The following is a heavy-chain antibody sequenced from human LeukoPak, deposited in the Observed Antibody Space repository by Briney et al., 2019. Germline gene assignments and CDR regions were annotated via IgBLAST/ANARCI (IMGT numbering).Heavy chain of an antibody. D-gene: IGHD3-22*01. CDR1: GYSFTSYW. CDR2: NYPGDSDT. Sequence: RGESLKISCKGSGYSFTSYWIGWVRQMPGKGLEWMGINYPGDSDTTYSPSFQGQVTISADKSISTAYLQWSSLKASDTAMYYCARRGYDSSGYRDAFDIWGQGTMVTVSS. V-gene: IGHV5-51*01. CDR3: ARRGYDSSGYRDAFDI. J-gene: IGHJ3*02.